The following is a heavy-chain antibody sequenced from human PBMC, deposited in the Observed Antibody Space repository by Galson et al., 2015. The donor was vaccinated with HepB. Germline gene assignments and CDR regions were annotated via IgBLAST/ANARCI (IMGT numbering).Heavy chain of an antibody. CDR3: ARRDVEGPGSMRPFDS. CDR1: GFTFSSYA. V-gene: IGHV3-30*09. J-gene: IGHJ4*02. Sequence: SLRLSCAASGFTFSSYAMHWVRQAPGKGLEWVSVISYDGTSNHYADSVRGRFAISRDSSKNTLYLQLNSMRVEDTAVYYCARRDVEGPGSMRPFDSWGQGTLVTVSP. D-gene: IGHD3-10*01. CDR2: ISYDGTSN.